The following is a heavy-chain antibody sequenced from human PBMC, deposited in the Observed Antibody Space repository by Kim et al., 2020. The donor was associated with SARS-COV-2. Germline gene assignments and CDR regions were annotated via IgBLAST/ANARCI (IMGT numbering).Heavy chain of an antibody. J-gene: IGHJ6*02. CDR2: ISYDGGIK. V-gene: IGHV3-30*03. Sequence: GGSLRLSCAASGLTFSNFGMHWVRQAPGKGLEWVAIISYDGGIKYYADSVKGRFTISRDNSKNTLYLQTNSLRAEDTAVYYCATDRGKMVRGVIIDYYHYGMDVWGQGTTVTVSS. CDR1: GLTFSNFG. D-gene: IGHD3-10*01. CDR3: ATDRGKMVRGVIIDYYHYGMDV.